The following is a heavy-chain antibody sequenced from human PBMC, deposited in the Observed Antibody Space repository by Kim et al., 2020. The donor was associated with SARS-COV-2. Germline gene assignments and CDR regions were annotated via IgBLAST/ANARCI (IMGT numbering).Heavy chain of an antibody. CDR3: ASDLGAAATGGY. D-gene: IGHD6-13*01. V-gene: IGHV3-33*01. J-gene: IGHJ4*02. Sequence: YHADPVEGPFTSARENSKNTLYLQMNSLRAEDTAVYYCASDLGAAATGGYWGQGTLVTVSS.